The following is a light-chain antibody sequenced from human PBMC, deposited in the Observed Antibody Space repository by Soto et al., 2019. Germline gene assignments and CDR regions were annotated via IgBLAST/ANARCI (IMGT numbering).Light chain of an antibody. J-gene: IGKJ2*01. V-gene: IGKV3-20*01. CDR3: QQYGSSPYT. CDR2: GAS. Sequence: EIVLTQSPGTLSLSPGERATLSCRASQSVSSSYLAWYQQKPGQAPRVLIYGASSRATGIPDRFSGSGSGTDFTLTISRLEPEDFVVFYCQQYGSSPYTFGQGTKLEIK. CDR1: QSVSSSY.